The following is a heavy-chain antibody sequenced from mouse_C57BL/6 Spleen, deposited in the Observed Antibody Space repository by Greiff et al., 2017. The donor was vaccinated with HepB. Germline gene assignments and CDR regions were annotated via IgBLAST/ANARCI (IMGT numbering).Heavy chain of an antibody. J-gene: IGHJ2*01. CDR3: ARGTTVVAGYYFDY. CDR2: IHPNSGST. D-gene: IGHD1-1*01. Sequence: QVQLQQPGAELVKPGASVKLSCKASGYTFTSYWMHWVKQRPGQGLAWIGMIHPNSGSTNYNEKFKSKATLTVDKSSSTAYMQLSSLTSEDSAVYYCARGTTVVAGYYFDYWGQGTTLTVSS. CDR1: GYTFTSYW. V-gene: IGHV1-64*01.